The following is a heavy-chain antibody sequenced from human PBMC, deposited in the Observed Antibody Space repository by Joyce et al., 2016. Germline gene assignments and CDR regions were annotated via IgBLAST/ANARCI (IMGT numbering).Heavy chain of an antibody. Sequence: EVQLVESGGGLVKPGGSLRLSCAASGFTFSSYSMSWVRQAPVKGLEWVSSHSNSSSYIKYTDSVKGRFTISRDNAKNSLYLQMNSLRVEDTAVYYCARSSYTNGIFDYWGQGTLVTVSS. CDR1: GFTFSSYS. J-gene: IGHJ4*02. V-gene: IGHV3-21*01. CDR2: HSNSSSYI. CDR3: ARSSYTNGIFDY. D-gene: IGHD2-8*01.